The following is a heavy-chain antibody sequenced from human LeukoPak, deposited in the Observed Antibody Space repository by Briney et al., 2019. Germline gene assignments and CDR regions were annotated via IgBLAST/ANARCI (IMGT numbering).Heavy chain of an antibody. CDR1: GFTFSSYS. D-gene: IGHD2-15*01. J-gene: IGHJ4*02. CDR3: AREPRSGSSCGDY. CDR2: ISSSSSYI. Sequence: GGSLRLSCAASGFTFSSYSMNWVRQAPGQGLEWVSSISSSSSYIYYADSVKGRFTISRDNAKNSLYLKMNSLRAEDTAVYYCAREPRSGSSCGDYWGQGTLVTVSS. V-gene: IGHV3-21*01.